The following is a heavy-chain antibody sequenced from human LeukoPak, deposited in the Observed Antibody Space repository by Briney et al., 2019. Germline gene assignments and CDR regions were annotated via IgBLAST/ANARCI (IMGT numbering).Heavy chain of an antibody. J-gene: IGHJ6*02. D-gene: IGHD1-1*01. CDR3: ATYINWVAGDV. Sequence: PGRSLRLSCTASGFTFSDYAMHWVRQVPGQGLEWVAHINHEGGGIQYVDTVKGRFTISRDNAKGSVYLQMNSLRAEDTAIYHCATYINWVAGDVWGQGTTVIVSS. CDR1: GFTFSDYA. V-gene: IGHV3-7*01. CDR2: INHEGGGI.